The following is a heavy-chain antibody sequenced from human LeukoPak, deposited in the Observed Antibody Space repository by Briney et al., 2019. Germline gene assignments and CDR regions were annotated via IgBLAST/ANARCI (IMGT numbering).Heavy chain of an antibody. CDR2: ISGSGGST. CDR1: GFTFSSYA. J-gene: IGHJ4*02. V-gene: IGHV3-23*01. CDR3: AKAAGLRFLEWLLSAHFDY. Sequence: GGSLRLSCAASGFTFSSYAMSWVRQAPGKGLEWVSAISGSGGSTYYADSVKGRFTISRDNSKNTLYLQMNSLRAEDTAVYYCAKAAGLRFLEWLLSAHFDYWGQGTLVTVSS. D-gene: IGHD3-3*01.